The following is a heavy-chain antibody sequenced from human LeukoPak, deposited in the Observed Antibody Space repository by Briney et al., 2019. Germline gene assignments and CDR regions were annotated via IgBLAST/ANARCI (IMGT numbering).Heavy chain of an antibody. CDR1: GFSFSSYA. Sequence: PGGSLRLSCAASGFSFSSYAMSWVRQAPGKGLVWVSRINTDGTSTSYTDSVKGRFTISRDNAKNTLYLQMNSLRAEDTAVYYCARDKYASRDYMDVWGKGTTVTVSS. CDR3: ARDKYASRDYMDV. D-gene: IGHD2-8*01. V-gene: IGHV3-74*01. CDR2: INTDGTST. J-gene: IGHJ6*03.